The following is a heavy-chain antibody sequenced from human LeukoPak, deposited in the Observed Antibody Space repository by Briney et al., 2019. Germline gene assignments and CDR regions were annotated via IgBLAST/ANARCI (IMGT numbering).Heavy chain of an antibody. D-gene: IGHD6-13*01. Sequence: SETLSLTCTVSGGSISSSSYYWGWIRQPPGKGLEWIGSIYYSGSAYYNPSLKSRVTISVDTSKNQFSLKLTSVTAADTAVYYCARLEIAVAGNRWFDPWGQGTLVTVSS. CDR3: ARLEIAVAGNRWFDP. CDR1: GGSISSSSYY. CDR2: IYYSGSA. J-gene: IGHJ5*02. V-gene: IGHV4-39*07.